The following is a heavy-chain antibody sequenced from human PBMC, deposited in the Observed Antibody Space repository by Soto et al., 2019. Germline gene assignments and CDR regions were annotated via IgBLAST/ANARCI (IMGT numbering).Heavy chain of an antibody. J-gene: IGHJ4*02. Sequence: QVQLVESGGGVVQPGMSLRLSCAASGFTFSSYGMHWVRQAPDKGLEWVAVIWYDGSNKYYADSVKGRFTISRDNSKNTLYLRMNSLRAEDTAVYYCARESPHVGCISTSCHLGYWGQGTLVTVSS. D-gene: IGHD2-2*01. CDR2: IWYDGSNK. CDR3: ARESPHVGCISTSCHLGY. CDR1: GFTFSSYG. V-gene: IGHV3-33*01.